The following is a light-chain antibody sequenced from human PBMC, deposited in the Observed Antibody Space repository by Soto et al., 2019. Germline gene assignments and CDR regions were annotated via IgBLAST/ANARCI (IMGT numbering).Light chain of an antibody. Sequence: EIVFTQSPGTLSLSPGERATLSCRASQSVTRSYLAWYQQKPGQAPRLLIYGASSRAIGIPDRFSGSGSGTDFTLTISRLEPEDFAVYYCQQYGSSITFGQGHDWRLN. CDR3: QQYGSSIT. V-gene: IGKV3-20*01. J-gene: IGKJ5*01. CDR2: GAS. CDR1: QSVTRSY.